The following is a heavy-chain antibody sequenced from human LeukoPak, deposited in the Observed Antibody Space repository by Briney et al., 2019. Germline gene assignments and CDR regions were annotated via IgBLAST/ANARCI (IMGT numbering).Heavy chain of an antibody. J-gene: IGHJ5*02. Sequence: TGGSLRLSCAASGFTFRSYNMAWVRQAPGKGLEWLSYITTSNTISYADSVKGRFTMSRDNAKNSLYLQMNSLRDEDTAVYYCARSANPGVHEFDPWGQGTLVTVSS. CDR1: GFTFRSYN. CDR2: ITTSNTI. CDR3: ARSANPGVHEFDP. V-gene: IGHV3-48*02. D-gene: IGHD6-6*01.